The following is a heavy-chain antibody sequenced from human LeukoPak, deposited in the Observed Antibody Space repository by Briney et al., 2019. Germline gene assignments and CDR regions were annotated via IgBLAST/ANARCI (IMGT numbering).Heavy chain of an antibody. Sequence: PGGSLRLSCAASGFTFSRYSMSWVRQAPGKGLEWVANIKEDGSEKYYVDSVKGRFTISRDNAKNSLYLQMNSLRAEDTAVYYCASGKGPGYWGQGTLVTVSS. CDR2: IKEDGSEK. J-gene: IGHJ4*02. CDR1: GFTFSRYS. V-gene: IGHV3-7*01. D-gene: IGHD1-14*01. CDR3: ASGKGPGY.